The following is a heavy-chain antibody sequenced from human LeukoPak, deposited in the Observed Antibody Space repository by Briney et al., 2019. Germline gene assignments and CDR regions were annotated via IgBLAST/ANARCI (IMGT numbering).Heavy chain of an antibody. CDR2: IYYTGST. CDR1: GGSITGYY. Sequence: PSETLSLTCTVSGGSITGYYWSWIRQPPGKGLEWIGYIYYTGSTNYNTSLKSRVTISVDTSKNQFSLKLSSVIAADTAVYYCARETIFGVITHAGYFDYWGQGTLVTVSS. J-gene: IGHJ4*02. V-gene: IGHV4-59*12. D-gene: IGHD3-3*01. CDR3: ARETIFGVITHAGYFDY.